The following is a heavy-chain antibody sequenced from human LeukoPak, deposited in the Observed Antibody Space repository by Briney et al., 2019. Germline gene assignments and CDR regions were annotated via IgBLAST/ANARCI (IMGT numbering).Heavy chain of an antibody. Sequence: SVKVSCKASGGTFSSYAISWVRQVPGQGLEWMGGIIPIFGTANYAQKFQGRVTITADESTSTAYMELSSLRSEDTAVYYCACNRWFNAFDIWGQGTMVTVSS. CDR2: IIPIFGTA. CDR1: GGTFSSYA. J-gene: IGHJ3*02. D-gene: IGHD4-23*01. CDR3: ACNRWFNAFDI. V-gene: IGHV1-69*13.